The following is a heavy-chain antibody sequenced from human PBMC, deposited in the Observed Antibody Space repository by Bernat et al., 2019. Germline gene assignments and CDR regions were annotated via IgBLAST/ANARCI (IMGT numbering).Heavy chain of an antibody. CDR2: MYYSGTS. Sequence: QVQLQESGPGLVKSSETLSLTCSVSGGSISSSVYYWGWIRQPPGKGLEWIGCMYYSGTSYYSPPLKGRVNISVDTSKNQFSLMVTSVTASDTAVYYCARLGFLEWDYALDVWGQGTTVTVSS. J-gene: IGHJ6*02. D-gene: IGHD3-3*02. V-gene: IGHV4-39*01. CDR1: GGSISSSVYY. CDR3: ARLGFLEWDYALDV.